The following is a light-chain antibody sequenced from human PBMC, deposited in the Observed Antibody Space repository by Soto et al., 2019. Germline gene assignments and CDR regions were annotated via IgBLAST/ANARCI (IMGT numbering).Light chain of an antibody. CDR2: EVS. Sequence: QSFLTQPASVSGSPGLSITVSCAGTSSDIGSYNYVSWYQQHPGKAPKLLIYEVSDRPSGVSNRFSGSKSGNTASLTISGLQAEDEADYYCSSYTATNTLVFGTGTKVTVL. J-gene: IGLJ1*01. CDR3: SSYTATNTLV. V-gene: IGLV2-14*01. CDR1: SSDIGSYNY.